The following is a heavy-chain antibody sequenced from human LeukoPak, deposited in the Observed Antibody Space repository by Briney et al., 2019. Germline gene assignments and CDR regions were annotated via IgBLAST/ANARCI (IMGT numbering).Heavy chain of an antibody. V-gene: IGHV4-61*02. CDR2: IYTSGST. J-gene: IGHJ5*02. CDR1: GGSISSGSYY. Sequence: SETLSLTCTVSGGSISSGSYYWSWIRQPAGKGLEWIGRIYTSGSTNYNPSLKSRVTISVDTSKNQFSLKLSSVTAADTAVYYCARDRYCSSTSCPGWFDPWGQGTLVTVSS. D-gene: IGHD2-2*01. CDR3: ARDRYCSSTSCPGWFDP.